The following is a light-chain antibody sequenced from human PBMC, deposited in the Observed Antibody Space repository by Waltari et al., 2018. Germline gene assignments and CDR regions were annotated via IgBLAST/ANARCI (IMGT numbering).Light chain of an antibody. CDR1: QSVNTN. V-gene: IGKV3-15*01. CDR2: GAS. Sequence: EIVMTQSPATLSVSPGDRATLSCRASQSVNTNLAGYQQKPGQAPRLLIYGASTRATGIPARFSGSGSGTEFTLTISSLQSEDFAVYYCQHYDDWPPYTFGQGTKLEIK. J-gene: IGKJ2*01. CDR3: QHYDDWPPYT.